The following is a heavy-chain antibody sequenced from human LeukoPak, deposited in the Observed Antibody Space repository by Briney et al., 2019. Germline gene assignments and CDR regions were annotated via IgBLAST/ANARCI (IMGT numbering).Heavy chain of an antibody. V-gene: IGHV1-8*03. D-gene: IGHD6-19*01. J-gene: IGHJ4*02. CDR3: ARGVVKGGWYHLFDY. CDR1: GYTFTSYD. CDR2: MNPNSGNT. Sequence: GASVSVSCKASGYTFTSYDINWVRQATGQGLEWMGWMNPNSGNTGYAQKFQGRVTITRNTSISTAYMELSSLRSEDTAMYYCARGVVKGGWYHLFDYWGQGTLVTVSS.